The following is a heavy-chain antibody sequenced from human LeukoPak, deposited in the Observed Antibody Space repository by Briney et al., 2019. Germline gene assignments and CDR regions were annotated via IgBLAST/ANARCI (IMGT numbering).Heavy chain of an antibody. D-gene: IGHD2-8*01. J-gene: IGHJ4*02. V-gene: IGHV4-38-2*01. CDR2: IYESGNT. CDR1: GYSISSGHY. Sequence: SEALSLTRSVSGYSISSGHYWGWIRQPPGKGLEWIGTIYESGNTYYNPSLKSRVTISVDTSKNQLYLKVSSVTAADTAVYYCARLEDVVLMTFESWGQGTLVTVSS. CDR3: ARLEDVVLMTFES.